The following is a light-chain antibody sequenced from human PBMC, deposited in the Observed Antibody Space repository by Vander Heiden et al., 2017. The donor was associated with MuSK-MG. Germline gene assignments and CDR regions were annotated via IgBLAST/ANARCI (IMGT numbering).Light chain of an antibody. CDR2: GAS. CDR3: QQYCSAAPSWT. V-gene: IGKV3-20*01. J-gene: IGKJ1*01. CDR1: QSVSSSY. Sequence: EIVLTQSPGTLSLSPGERATLSCRASQSVSSSYLAWYQQKPGQAPRLLIYGASTRATGIPDRFSGSGSGTDFTLTISRLEPEDFAVYYCQQYCSAAPSWTFGQGTKVEIK.